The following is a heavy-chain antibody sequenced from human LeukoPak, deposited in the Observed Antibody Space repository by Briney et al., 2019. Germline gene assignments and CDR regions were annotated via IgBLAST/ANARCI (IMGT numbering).Heavy chain of an antibody. CDR1: GFTFSGSA. V-gene: IGHV3-73*01. Sequence: GGSLRLSCAASGFTFSGSAMHWVRQASGKGLEWVGRIRSRANSYATAYAASMKGRFTISRDDSKNTAYLQMNSLRAEDTAVYYCARDRSGDDDFWSGYYTNYFDPWGQGTLVTVSS. D-gene: IGHD3-3*01. J-gene: IGHJ5*02. CDR2: IRSRANSYAT. CDR3: ARDRSGDDDFWSGYYTNYFDP.